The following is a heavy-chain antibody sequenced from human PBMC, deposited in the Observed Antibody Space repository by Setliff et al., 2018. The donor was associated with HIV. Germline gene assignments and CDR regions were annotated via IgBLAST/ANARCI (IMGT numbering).Heavy chain of an antibody. D-gene: IGHD6-13*01. J-gene: IGHJ4*02. CDR3: ARAAAGYFDY. CDR2: ISSSSSYI. CDR1: GFTFSRNS. V-gene: IGHV3-21*01. Sequence: PGGSLRLSCAASGFTFSRNSMNWARQAPGKGLEWVSSISSSSSYIYYADSVKGRFTTSRDNAKNSLYLQMNSLRVEDTAVYYCARAAAGYFDYWGQGTLVTVSS.